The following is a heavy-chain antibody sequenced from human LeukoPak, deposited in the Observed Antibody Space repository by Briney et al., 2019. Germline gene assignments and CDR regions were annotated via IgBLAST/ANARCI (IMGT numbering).Heavy chain of an antibody. V-gene: IGHV3-15*07. Sequence: GGYLRLSCAASGFTFSNAWMNWVRQAPGKGLEWVGRIKSKTDGGTTDYAAPVKGRFTISRDDSKNTLYLQMNSLKTEDTAVYYYTTDSIRYSSSWCYDYWGQGTLVTVSS. CDR2: IKSKTDGGTT. CDR1: GFTFSNAW. J-gene: IGHJ4*02. CDR3: TTDSIRYSSSWCYDY. D-gene: IGHD6-13*01.